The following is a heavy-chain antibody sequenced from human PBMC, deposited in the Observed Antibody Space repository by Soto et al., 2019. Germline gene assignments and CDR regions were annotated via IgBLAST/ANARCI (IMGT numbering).Heavy chain of an antibody. V-gene: IGHV3-30*18. Sequence: QVQLVESGGGVVQPGRSLRLSCAASRFTFSTYGMHWVRQAPGKGLEWVSFISYDGSNKYYADSVKGRFTISRDNSKNTLYLQMNSLRVEDTAVFCCAKDHDPHITGPSDLWGQGTLVTVSS. CDR2: ISYDGSNK. CDR1: RFTFSTYG. D-gene: IGHD1-20*01. J-gene: IGHJ5*02. CDR3: AKDHDPHITGPSDL.